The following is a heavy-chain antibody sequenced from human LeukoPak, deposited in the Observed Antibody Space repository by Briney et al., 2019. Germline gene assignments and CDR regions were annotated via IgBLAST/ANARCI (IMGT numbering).Heavy chain of an antibody. V-gene: IGHV3-21*01. D-gene: IGHD3-22*01. Sequence: GGSLRLSCAASGFTFSSYSMNWVRQAPGKGLEWVSSISSSSSYIYYADSVKGRFTISSDNAKNSLYLQMNSLRAEDTAVYYCAREAYYYDSSGYHESTPFDYWGQGTLVTVSS. CDR1: GFTFSSYS. CDR3: AREAYYYDSSGYHESTPFDY. J-gene: IGHJ4*02. CDR2: ISSSSSYI.